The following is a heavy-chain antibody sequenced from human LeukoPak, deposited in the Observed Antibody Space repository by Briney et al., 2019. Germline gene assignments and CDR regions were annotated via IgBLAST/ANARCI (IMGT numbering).Heavy chain of an antibody. Sequence: AAVKVSCKASGYTFTSYGISWVRQAPGQGLEWMGWISAYNGNTNYAQKLQGRVTMTTDTSTTTAYMELGSLRSDDTAVYYCATFLDLFLLAPYYYYYIDVSGKATTVTVPS. J-gene: IGHJ6*03. CDR3: ATFLDLFLLAPYYYYYIDV. CDR2: ISAYNGNT. D-gene: IGHD3-3*01. V-gene: IGHV1-18*01. CDR1: GYTFTSYG.